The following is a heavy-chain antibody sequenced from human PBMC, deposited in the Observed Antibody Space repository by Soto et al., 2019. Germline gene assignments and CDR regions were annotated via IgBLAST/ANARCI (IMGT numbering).Heavy chain of an antibody. V-gene: IGHV3-30*18. CDR1: GFTFSNYG. CDR2: ISYDGSNK. J-gene: IGHJ2*01. Sequence: QAQLVESGGGVVQPGRSLRLSCAASGFTFSNYGIHWVRQASGKGLEWVAVISYDGSNKLYADSVKGRFTISRDNSKNTVYLQMNSLRAEDTAMCYCAKSAYSAWSFDVWGRGTLLTVSS. D-gene: IGHD2-15*01. CDR3: AKSAYSAWSFDV.